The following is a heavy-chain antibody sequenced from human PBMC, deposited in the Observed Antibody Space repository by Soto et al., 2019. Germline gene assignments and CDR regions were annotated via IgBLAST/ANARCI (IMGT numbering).Heavy chain of an antibody. CDR1: GFTVRNNY. CDR3: ARGVVGYSYGSRYDY. J-gene: IGHJ4*02. CDR2: IYSSGST. Sequence: PGGSLRLSCAASGFTVRNNYMSWVRQAPGKGLEWVSIIYSSGSTYYADSVKGRFTISRDNSKNTLYFQMNSLRAEDTAVYYCARGVVGYSYGSRYDYWGQGTLVTVS. V-gene: IGHV3-66*01. D-gene: IGHD5-18*01.